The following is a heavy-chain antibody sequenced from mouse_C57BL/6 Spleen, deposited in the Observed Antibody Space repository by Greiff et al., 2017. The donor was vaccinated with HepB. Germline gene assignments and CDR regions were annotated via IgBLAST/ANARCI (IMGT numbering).Heavy chain of an antibody. CDR1: GYTFTSYG. V-gene: IGHV1-81*01. D-gene: IGHD3-2*02. CDR2: IYPRSGNT. CDR3: ARKDSSGTGYFDY. Sequence: QVHVKQSGAELARPGASVKLSCKASGYTFTSYGISWVKQRTGQGLEWIGEIYPRSGNTYYNEKFKGKATLTADKSSSTAYMELRSLTSEDSAVYFCARKDSSGTGYFDYWGQGTTLTVSS. J-gene: IGHJ2*01.